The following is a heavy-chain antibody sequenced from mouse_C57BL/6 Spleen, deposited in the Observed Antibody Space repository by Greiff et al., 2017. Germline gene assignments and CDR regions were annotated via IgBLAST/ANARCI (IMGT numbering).Heavy chain of an antibody. Sequence: QVHVKQPGAELVRPGSSVKLSCKASGYTFTSYWMHWVKQRPIQGLEWIGNIDPSDSETHYNQKFKDKATLTVDKSSSTAYMQLSSLTSEDSAVYYCARYDYDVSFAYWGQGTLVTVSA. CDR1: GYTFTSYW. CDR2: IDPSDSET. CDR3: ARYDYDVSFAY. J-gene: IGHJ3*01. V-gene: IGHV1-52*01. D-gene: IGHD2-4*01.